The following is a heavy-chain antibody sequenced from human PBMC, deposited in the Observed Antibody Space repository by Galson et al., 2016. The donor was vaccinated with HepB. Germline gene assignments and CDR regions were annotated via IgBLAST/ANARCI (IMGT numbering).Heavy chain of an antibody. Sequence: SLRLSCAASGFTFSSYSMHWVRQAPGKGLEYVSAINYNGGTTYYTDSVEGRFTISRDNSKNTLYLQMSSLRVEDTAIYYCVKEVAVTGSWNVDYWGQGTLVTVSS. V-gene: IGHV3-64D*06. CDR1: GFTFSSYS. J-gene: IGHJ4*02. CDR2: INYNGGTT. D-gene: IGHD6-19*01. CDR3: VKEVAVTGSWNVDY.